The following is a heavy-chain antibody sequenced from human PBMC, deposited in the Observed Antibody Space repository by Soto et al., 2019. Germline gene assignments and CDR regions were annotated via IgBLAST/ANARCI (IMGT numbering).Heavy chain of an antibody. J-gene: IGHJ6*02. CDR3: TAYQVVTSDYAMDV. CDR1: GLTLSNAW. V-gene: IGHV3-15*07. D-gene: IGHD2-21*02. Sequence: EVQLVESGGGLVKPGGSLRLSCAASGLTLSNAWMNWVREAPGKGLEWVGRIKTKTEGGTTDYAATVKGRFTISRDDSKTTLYLQMNSLKTEDTAVYYCTAYQVVTSDYAMDVWGQGTTVTVSS. CDR2: IKTKTEGGTT.